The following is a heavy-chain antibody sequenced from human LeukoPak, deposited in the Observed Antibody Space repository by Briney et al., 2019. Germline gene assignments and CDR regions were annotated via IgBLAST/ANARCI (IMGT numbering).Heavy chain of an antibody. CDR1: GFTFSSYA. Sequence: VGTLRLSCAASGFTFSSYAMRWVRLSPGKGLEWVSAITAGGDGTYYADSVKGRFTISRDNLKNMVFLQMNSLRAEDTAIYYCAKSHASIWNVYDYWGQGTLVTVSS. D-gene: IGHD1-1*01. CDR2: ITAGGDGT. V-gene: IGHV3-23*01. CDR3: AKSHASIWNVYDY. J-gene: IGHJ4*02.